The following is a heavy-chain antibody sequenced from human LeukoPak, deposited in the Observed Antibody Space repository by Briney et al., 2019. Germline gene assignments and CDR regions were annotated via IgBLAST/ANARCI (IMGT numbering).Heavy chain of an antibody. V-gene: IGHV3-48*03. Sequence: PGGSLRLSCAASGFTFSSYEMNWVRQAPGKGLEWVSYISSSGSTIHNADSVKGQFTISRDNAKNSLYLQMNSLRAEDTAVYYCARDGDYGGYFDYWGQGTLVTVSS. CDR3: ARDGDYGGYFDY. CDR2: ISSSGSTI. CDR1: GFTFSSYE. D-gene: IGHD4-23*01. J-gene: IGHJ4*02.